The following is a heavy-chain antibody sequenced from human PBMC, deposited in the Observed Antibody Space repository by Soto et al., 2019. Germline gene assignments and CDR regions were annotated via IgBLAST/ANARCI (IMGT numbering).Heavy chain of an antibody. V-gene: IGHV6-1*01. Sequence: PSQTLSLTCAISGDSVSSNTAAWNWIRSSPSRGLEWLGRTYYRSNWRHDYAVSVKSRITVNSDTSKNHFSLQLNSVTPDDTAVYYCERGVAGSGFDLWGQGTLVTVSS. D-gene: IGHD6-19*01. CDR1: GDSVSSNTAA. CDR3: ERGVAGSGFDL. J-gene: IGHJ4*02. CDR2: TYYRSNWRH.